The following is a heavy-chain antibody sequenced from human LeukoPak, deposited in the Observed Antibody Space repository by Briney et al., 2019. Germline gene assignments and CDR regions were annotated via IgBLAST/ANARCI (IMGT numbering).Heavy chain of an antibody. J-gene: IGHJ4*02. Sequence: GGSLRLSCEASGFTFSSYSMTWVRQAPGKGLEWVSSISSSSSYIYYADSVKGRFTISRDNAKNSLYLQMNSLRAEDTAVYYCARAVYCSSTSCYRGYFDYWGQGTLVTVPS. CDR2: ISSSSSYI. CDR1: GFTFSSYS. V-gene: IGHV3-21*01. D-gene: IGHD2-2*01. CDR3: ARAVYCSSTSCYRGYFDY.